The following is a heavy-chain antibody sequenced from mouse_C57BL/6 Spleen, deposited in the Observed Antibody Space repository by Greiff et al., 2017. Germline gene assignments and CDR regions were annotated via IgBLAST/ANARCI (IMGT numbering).Heavy chain of an antibody. CDR3: ARKCPYYAMYY. CDR1: GYAFTNYL. D-gene: IGHD6-1*01. Sequence: VQLQQSGAELVRPGTSVKVSCKASGYAFTNYLIEWVKQRPGQGLEWIGVINPGSGGTNYNEKLMGKATLTADKSSSTAYMQLSSLTSEDSAVYFWARKCPYYAMYYWGQGTSVTV. J-gene: IGHJ4*01. V-gene: IGHV1-54*01. CDR2: INPGSGGT.